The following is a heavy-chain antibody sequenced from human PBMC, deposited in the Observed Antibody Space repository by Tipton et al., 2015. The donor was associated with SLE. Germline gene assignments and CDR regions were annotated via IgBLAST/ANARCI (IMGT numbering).Heavy chain of an antibody. CDR2: IWYDGSNK. CDR1: GFTFSSYG. Sequence: SLRLSCAASGFTFSSYGMHWVRQAPGKGLEWVAVIWYDGSNKYYADSVKGRFTISRDNSKNTLYLQMNSLRAEDTAVFYCARDALSLDVDTPMVPGFDYWGQGTLVTVSS. V-gene: IGHV3-33*08. CDR3: ARDALSLDVDTPMVPGFDY. J-gene: IGHJ4*02. D-gene: IGHD5-18*01.